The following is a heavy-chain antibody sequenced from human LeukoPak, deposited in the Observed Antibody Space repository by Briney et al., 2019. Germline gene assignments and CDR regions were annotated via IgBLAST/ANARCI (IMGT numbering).Heavy chain of an antibody. J-gene: IGHJ4*02. V-gene: IGHV5-51*01. Sequence: GESLKISCMVSGYTFTNYWIDWVRQMPGKGLEWMGVIFPDDSEIRYSPSFQGQVTISADKSISTAYLQWSGLKASDTAMNYCARDGGSSSWFDYWGQGTLVTVSS. CDR3: ARDGGSSSWFDY. CDR1: GYTFTNYW. D-gene: IGHD6-6*01. CDR2: IFPDDSEI.